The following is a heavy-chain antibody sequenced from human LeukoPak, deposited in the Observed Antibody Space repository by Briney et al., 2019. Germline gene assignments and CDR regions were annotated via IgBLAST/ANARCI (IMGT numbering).Heavy chain of an antibody. J-gene: IGHJ4*02. D-gene: IGHD2-2*01. CDR2: IYPGDSVT. V-gene: IGHV5-51*01. CDR1: GYSFTSYW. CDR3: ARRYCSGTSCYYFDY. Sequence: GESLQISCLGSGYSFTSYWIAWVRQMPGKGLEWMGIIYPGDSVTRYSPSFQGQVTISADKSISTAYLQWSSLKASDTAMYYCARRYCSGTSCYYFDYWGQGTLVTVSS.